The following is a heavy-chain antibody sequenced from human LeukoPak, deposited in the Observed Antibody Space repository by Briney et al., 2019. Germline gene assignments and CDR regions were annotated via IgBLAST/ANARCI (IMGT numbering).Heavy chain of an antibody. CDR3: ARGLAAAGTGDY. CDR1: GYTFTGYY. CDR2: INPNSGGT. J-gene: IGHJ4*02. Sequence: ASVKVSCKASGYTFTGYYMHWVRQAPGQGLEWMGWINPNSGGTDYAQKFQGRVTMTRGTSISTAYMELSRLRSDDTAVYYCARGLAAAGTGDYWGQGTLVTVSS. V-gene: IGHV1-2*02. D-gene: IGHD6-13*01.